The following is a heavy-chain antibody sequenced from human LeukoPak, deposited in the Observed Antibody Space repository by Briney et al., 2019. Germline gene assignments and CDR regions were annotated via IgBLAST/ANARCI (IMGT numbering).Heavy chain of an antibody. V-gene: IGHV4-59*01. J-gene: IGHJ4*02. CDR2: IYYSGST. Sequence: SETLSLTCTVSGGSISSYYWSWIRQPPGKGLEWIGYIYYSGSTKYNPPLKSRVTISVDTSKNQFSLKLSSVTAADTAVYYCARGRVVVAATATGYFDYWGQGTLVTVSS. CDR3: ARGRVVVAATATGYFDY. D-gene: IGHD2-15*01. CDR1: GGSISSYY.